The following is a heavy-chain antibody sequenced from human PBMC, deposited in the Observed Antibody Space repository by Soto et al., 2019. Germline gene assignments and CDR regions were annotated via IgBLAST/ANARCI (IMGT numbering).Heavy chain of an antibody. Sequence: QVQLVESGGGVVQPGRSLRLSCAASGFTFSSYGVHWVRQAPGKGLEWVAVISYDGSNKYYADSVKGRFTISRDNSKNTLYLQMNSLRAEDTAVYYCAKLTPLHPSYMDMAMIEDYYGMDVWGQGTTVTVSS. J-gene: IGHJ6*02. CDR3: AKLTPLHPSYMDMAMIEDYYGMDV. CDR2: ISYDGSNK. D-gene: IGHD5-12*01. V-gene: IGHV3-30*18. CDR1: GFTFSSYG.